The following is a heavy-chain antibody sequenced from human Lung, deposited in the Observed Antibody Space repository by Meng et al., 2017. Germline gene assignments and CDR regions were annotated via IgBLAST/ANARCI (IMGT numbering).Heavy chain of an antibody. CDR1: GFTFSSYG. Sequence: QVQLVESGGGVVQPGMSLRCACAASGFTFSSYGMHWVRQAPGKGLEWVAVISYDGSNKYYADSVKGRFTISRDNSKNTLYLQMNSLRAEDTAVYYCAKDLSKQQQLGELDYWGQGTLVTVSS. CDR2: ISYDGSNK. CDR3: AKDLSKQQQLGELDY. J-gene: IGHJ4*02. D-gene: IGHD6-13*01. V-gene: IGHV3-30*18.